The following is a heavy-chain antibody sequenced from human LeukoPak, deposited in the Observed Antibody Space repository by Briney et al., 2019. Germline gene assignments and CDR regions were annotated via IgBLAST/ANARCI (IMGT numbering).Heavy chain of an antibody. V-gene: IGHV4-34*01. J-gene: IGHJ4*02. CDR1: GGSFSHYY. Sequence: SEALPLTRPVYGGSFSHYYWRWLRQPPGKGLEWIGEINHSGSTYYNQSLKSRVTISVDTSKNQFSLTLSSVTGADTAVYTCVGIRITLGGVIANYWGEGTLVSVSS. D-gene: IGHD3-16*02. CDR2: INHSGST. CDR3: VGIRITLGGVIANY.